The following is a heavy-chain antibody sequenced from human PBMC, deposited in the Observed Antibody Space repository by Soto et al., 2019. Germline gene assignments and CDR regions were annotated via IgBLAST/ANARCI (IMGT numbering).Heavy chain of an antibody. J-gene: IGHJ6*03. D-gene: IGHD5-18*01. CDR1: GGSFSGYY. Sequence: SETLSLTCAFYGGSFSGYYRSLIRQPPGKGLEWIGEINHSGSTNYNPSLKSRVTISVDTSKNQFSLKLSSVTAADTAVYYCARRSNHSQYYYYMDVWGKGTTVTVSS. CDR2: INHSGST. V-gene: IGHV4-34*01. CDR3: ARRSNHSQYYYYMDV.